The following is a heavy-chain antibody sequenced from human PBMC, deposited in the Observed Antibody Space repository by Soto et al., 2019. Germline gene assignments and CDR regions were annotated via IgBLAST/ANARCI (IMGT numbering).Heavy chain of an antibody. CDR2: ISYEEINNK. V-gene: IGHV3-30*18. D-gene: IGHD2-2*01. CDR1: GFSFRNYG. Sequence: QVQLVQSGGGVVQPGRSLRLSCVASGFSFRNYGMHWVRQAPGKGLEWVAVISYEEINNKNYADSVKGRFTISRDNSENTLYLQMDSLRAEDTAVYYCAKGYCSGLSCYRGYGMDVWGQGTTVTVSS. CDR3: AKGYCSGLSCYRGYGMDV. J-gene: IGHJ6*02.